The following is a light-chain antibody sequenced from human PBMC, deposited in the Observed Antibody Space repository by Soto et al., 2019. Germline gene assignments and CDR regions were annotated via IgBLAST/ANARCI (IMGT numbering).Light chain of an antibody. Sequence: DIQMTQSPSSLSASVGDRVTITCRASQDISNYLNWYQQKPGKAPKLLIYDASNLETGVPSRFSGSGSGTDFTFTISSLQPEDVATYYCQQYDDLPFTFGPGAKVDIE. V-gene: IGKV1-33*01. J-gene: IGKJ3*01. CDR3: QQYDDLPFT. CDR1: QDISNY. CDR2: DAS.